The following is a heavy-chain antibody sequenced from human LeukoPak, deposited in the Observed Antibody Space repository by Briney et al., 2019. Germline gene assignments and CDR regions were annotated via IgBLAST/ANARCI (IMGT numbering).Heavy chain of an antibody. V-gene: IGHV4-34*01. J-gene: IGHJ4*02. CDR1: GGSFSGYY. Sequence: PSETLSLTCAVFGGSFSGYYWNWIRQPPGKGLEWIGQINPSRNTNYNPSLKSRVTISVDTSKKQFSLKLSSVTAADTAVYYCARDPVSRVPDWGQGTLVTVSS. CDR3: ARDPVSRVPD. CDR2: INPSRNT. D-gene: IGHD3-10*01.